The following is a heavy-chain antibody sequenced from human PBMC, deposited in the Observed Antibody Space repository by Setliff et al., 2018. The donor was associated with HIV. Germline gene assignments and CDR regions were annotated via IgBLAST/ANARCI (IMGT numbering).Heavy chain of an antibody. Sequence: SETLSLTCTVSGGSISNSRYYWSWIRQPPGKGLEWIGEINRSGSTYYNPSLKSRVTISVDTSKNQFSLKLSPVTAADAAVYYCASRVYYYDSSGYLREEGFDPWGQGTLVTVSS. CDR1: GGSISNSRYY. J-gene: IGHJ5*02. CDR2: INRSGST. D-gene: IGHD3-22*01. CDR3: ASRVYYYDSSGYLREEGFDP. V-gene: IGHV4-39*01.